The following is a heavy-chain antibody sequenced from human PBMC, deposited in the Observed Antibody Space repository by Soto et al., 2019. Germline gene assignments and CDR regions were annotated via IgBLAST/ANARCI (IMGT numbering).Heavy chain of an antibody. CDR1: GFTFSSYA. Sequence: EVQLLESGGGLVQPGGSLRLSCAASGFTFSSYAMSWVRQAPGKGLEWVSAISGSGGSTYYADSVKGRFTISRDNSKNTLYLQMSSRRAEDTAVYYCAKEELEGDYFDYWGQGTLVTVSS. V-gene: IGHV3-23*01. CDR2: ISGSGGST. J-gene: IGHJ4*02. CDR3: AKEELEGDYFDY. D-gene: IGHD1-26*01.